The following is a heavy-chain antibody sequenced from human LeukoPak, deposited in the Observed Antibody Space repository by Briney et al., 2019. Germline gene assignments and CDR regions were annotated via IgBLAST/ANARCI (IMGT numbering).Heavy chain of an antibody. CDR3: ARDRPGGSSLDY. V-gene: IGHV4-39*07. J-gene: IGHJ4*02. CDR2: IYYSGST. Sequence: KPSETLSLTCTVSGGSISSSSYYWGWIRQPPGKGLEWIGSIYYSGSTYYNPSLKSRVTISVDTSKNQFSLKLSSVTAADTAVYYCARDRPGGSSLDYWGQGTLVTVSS. CDR1: GGSISSSSYY. D-gene: IGHD6-13*01.